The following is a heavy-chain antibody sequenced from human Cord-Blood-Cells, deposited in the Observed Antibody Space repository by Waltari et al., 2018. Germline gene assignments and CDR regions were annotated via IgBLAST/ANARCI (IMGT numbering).Heavy chain of an antibody. V-gene: IGHV4-38-2*02. CDR3: ASGSMVRGVIIDY. J-gene: IGHJ4*02. D-gene: IGHD3-10*01. CDR1: GYSISSGYY. Sequence: QVQLQESGPGLVKPSETLSLTCTVSGYSISSGYYWGWHRQPPGKGLEWIGSIYHSGSTYYNPSLKSRVTISVDTSKNQFSLKLSSVTAADTAVYYCASGSMVRGVIIDYWGQGTLVTVSS. CDR2: IYHSGST.